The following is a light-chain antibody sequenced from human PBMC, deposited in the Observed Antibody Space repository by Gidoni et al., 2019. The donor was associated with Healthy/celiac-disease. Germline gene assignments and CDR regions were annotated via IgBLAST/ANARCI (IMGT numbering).Light chain of an antibody. CDR3: SSYAISSTLDSV. Sequence: QSALPQPAPVPGSPGKSTTISCTGTSSDVGGYNYVTCYQQHPRKAPKLMIYEVSNRPAGVSYRFSGSQSVNTASLTISGLQAEDAADYYCSSYAISSTLDSVFGTGTKVTVL. V-gene: IGLV2-14*01. J-gene: IGLJ1*01. CDR1: SSDVGGYNY. CDR2: EVS.